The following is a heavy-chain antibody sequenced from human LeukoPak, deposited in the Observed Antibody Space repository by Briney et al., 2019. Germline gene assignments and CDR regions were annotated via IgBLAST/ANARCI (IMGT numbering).Heavy chain of an antibody. J-gene: IGHJ4*02. D-gene: IGHD2-2*01. V-gene: IGHV3-23*01. CDR2: ITSGGGST. CDR1: GFTFSSYA. CDR3: AKDHPVCRGTSCLLFDC. Sequence: PGGSLRLSCAASGFTFSSYAMSWVRQAPGKGLEWDSTITSGGGSTYYADSVKGRFTISRDNSKNMLHLQMNSLRAEDTAVCYCAKDHPVCRGTSCLLFDCWGPGTLVTVSS.